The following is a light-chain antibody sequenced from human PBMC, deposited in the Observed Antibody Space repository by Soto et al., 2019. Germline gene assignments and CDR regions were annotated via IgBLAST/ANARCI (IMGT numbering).Light chain of an antibody. V-gene: IGLV2-23*01. J-gene: IGLJ3*02. Sequence: QSALTQPASVSGSPGQLITISCTGTSSDVGSYNLVSWYQHHPGKAPKFMIYEGSKRPSGVSNRFSGSKSGNTASLTISGLQAEDEADYYCCSYASSSTWVFGGGTKLTVL. CDR1: SSDVGSYNL. CDR3: CSYASSSTWV. CDR2: EGS.